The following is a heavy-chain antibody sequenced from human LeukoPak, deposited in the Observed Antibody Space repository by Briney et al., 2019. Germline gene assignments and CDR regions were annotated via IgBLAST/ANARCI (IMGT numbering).Heavy chain of an antibody. Sequence: GGSLRLSCAASGFTFSDYYMSWIRQAPGKGLEWVSYISSSGSTIYYADSVKGRFTISRDNSKNTLYLQMNSLRAEDTAVYYCASNIVVVPAATLDAFDIWGQGTMVTVSS. CDR1: GFTFSDYY. J-gene: IGHJ3*02. V-gene: IGHV3-11*01. D-gene: IGHD2-2*01. CDR3: ASNIVVVPAATLDAFDI. CDR2: ISSSGSTI.